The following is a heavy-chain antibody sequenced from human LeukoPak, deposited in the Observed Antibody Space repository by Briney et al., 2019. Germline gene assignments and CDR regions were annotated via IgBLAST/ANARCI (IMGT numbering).Heavy chain of an antibody. Sequence: PGGPLRLSCAASGFTFSSYWMHWVRQAPGKGLVWVSRINTDGSSTNYADSVKGRFTISRDNAKNTLYLQMNSLRAEDTAVYYCVPLGGYCSGGSCYHWGQGTLVTVSS. CDR1: GFTFSSYW. CDR2: INTDGSST. D-gene: IGHD2-15*01. CDR3: VPLGGYCSGGSCYH. J-gene: IGHJ5*02. V-gene: IGHV3-74*01.